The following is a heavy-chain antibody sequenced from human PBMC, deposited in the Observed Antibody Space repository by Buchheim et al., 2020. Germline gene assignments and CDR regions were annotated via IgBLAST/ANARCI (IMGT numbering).Heavy chain of an antibody. Sequence: EVQLVESGGGLVQPWGSLRLSCAVSGFTFSSYWMSWVRQAPGKGLEWVANIKQDGSEKYYVDSVKGRFTIYRDNAKNSLYLQMNSLRAEDTAVYYCARDSGSYFNWGQGTL. J-gene: IGHJ4*02. D-gene: IGHD1-26*01. CDR1: GFTFSSYW. CDR3: ARDSGSYFN. CDR2: IKQDGSEK. V-gene: IGHV3-7*01.